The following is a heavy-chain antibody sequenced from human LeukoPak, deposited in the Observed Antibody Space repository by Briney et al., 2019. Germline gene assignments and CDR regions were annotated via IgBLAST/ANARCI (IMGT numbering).Heavy chain of an antibody. V-gene: IGHV1-8*01. CDR1: GYTFTSYD. Sequence: ASVKVFCKASGYTFTSYDINWVRQATGQGFEWMGWMNPNSGNTGYAQKVRGRVTMTGNTPMSTAYMELSSLRSEDTAVYYCARGDVFHWLREDYWGQGTLVTVSS. CDR2: MNPNSGNT. D-gene: IGHD5-12*01. J-gene: IGHJ4*02. CDR3: ARGDVFHWLREDY.